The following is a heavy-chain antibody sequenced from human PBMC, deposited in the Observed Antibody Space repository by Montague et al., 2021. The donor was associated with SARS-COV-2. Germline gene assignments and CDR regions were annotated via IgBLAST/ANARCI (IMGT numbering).Heavy chain of an antibody. J-gene: IGHJ3*02. V-gene: IGHV4-4*02. CDR3: ARRPVLMISVVFDALDM. CDR1: GDSITSSIW. Sequence: SETLSLTCTVSGDSITSSIWWSWVRQTPGKGLEWIGEIFYTGKSKYNPSLESRLTMSVDVAKNQFSLNLNSVTAADTAVYYCARRPVLMISVVFDALDMWGQGTLVTVSS. CDR2: IFYTGKS. D-gene: IGHD3-16*01.